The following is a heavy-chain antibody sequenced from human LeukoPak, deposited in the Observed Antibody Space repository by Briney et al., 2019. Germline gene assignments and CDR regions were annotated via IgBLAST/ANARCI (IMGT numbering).Heavy chain of an antibody. CDR1: GFTFSSYW. Sequence: GGSLRLSCAASGFTFSSYWMSWVRQAPGKGLEWVANIKQDGSEKYYVDSVEGRFTISRDNAKNSLYLQMNSLRAEDTAVYYCARAKIAASFDYWGQGTLVTVSS. CDR2: IKQDGSEK. J-gene: IGHJ4*02. CDR3: ARAKIAASFDY. D-gene: IGHD6-13*01. V-gene: IGHV3-7*01.